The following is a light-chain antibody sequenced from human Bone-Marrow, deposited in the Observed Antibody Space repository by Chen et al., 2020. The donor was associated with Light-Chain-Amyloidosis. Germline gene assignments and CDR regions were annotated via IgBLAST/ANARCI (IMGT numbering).Light chain of an antibody. CDR3: QSADSSGTYEGI. V-gene: IGLV3-25*03. CDR1: DLPTKY. Sequence: SYDLTQPPSVSVSPGQTARITCSGDDLPTKYAYWYQQKPGQAPVLVIHRDTERPSGISERFSGSSSGTTATLTISGFQAEDEADYHCQSADSSGTYEGIFGGGTKLTVL. CDR2: RDT. J-gene: IGLJ2*01.